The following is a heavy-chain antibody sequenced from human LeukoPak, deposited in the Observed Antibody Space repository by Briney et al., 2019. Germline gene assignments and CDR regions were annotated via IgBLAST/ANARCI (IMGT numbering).Heavy chain of an antibody. D-gene: IGHD6-13*01. CDR3: ARHFPYSGSWSTVDY. Sequence: PSETLSLTCTVSGGSISSSSYYWGWIRQPPGKGLEWIGSSYYSGSTYYNPSLKSRVTISVDTSKNQFSLKLSSVTAADTAVYYCARHFPYSGSWSTVDYWGQGTLVTVSS. J-gene: IGHJ4*02. CDR1: GGSISSSSYY. V-gene: IGHV4-39*01. CDR2: SYYSGST.